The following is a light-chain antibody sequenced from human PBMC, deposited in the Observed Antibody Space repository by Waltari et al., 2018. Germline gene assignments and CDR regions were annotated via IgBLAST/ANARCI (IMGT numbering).Light chain of an antibody. CDR2: DVS. CDR3: SSKTSSSTVL. Sequence: QSALTQPASVSGSPGQSITIPCPGTSSDVGGYACVSWYQHHRDKVPKLLIFDVSHRPSGASDRFSGSKSGNTASLTIAGLQAGDEADYYCSSKTSSSTVLFGGGTKLTVL. V-gene: IGLV2-14*03. J-gene: IGLJ2*01. CDR1: SSDVGGYAC.